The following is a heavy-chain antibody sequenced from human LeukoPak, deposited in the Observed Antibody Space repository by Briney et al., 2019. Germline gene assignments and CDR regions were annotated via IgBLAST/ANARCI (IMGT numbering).Heavy chain of an antibody. CDR1: GGSISSYY. Sequence: PSETLSLTCTVSGGSISSYYWSWIRQPPGKGLEWIGYIYYSGSTNYNPSLKSRVTISVDTSKNQFSLKLSSVTAADTAVYYCARRRDYYYYGMGVWGQGTTVTVSS. V-gene: IGHV4-59*08. J-gene: IGHJ6*02. CDR3: ARRRDYYYYGMGV. CDR2: IYYSGST.